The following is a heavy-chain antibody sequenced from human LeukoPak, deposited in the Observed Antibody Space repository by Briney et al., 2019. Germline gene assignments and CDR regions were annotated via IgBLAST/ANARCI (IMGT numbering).Heavy chain of an antibody. Sequence: SETLSLTCTVSGGSISSSSYYWGWIRQPPGTGLEWIVSIYYSGSTYYNPSLKSRVTISVDTSKNQFSLKLSSATAADTAVYYCARGSYYYGSGSYSRKNDYWGQGTLVTVSS. CDR3: ARGSYYYGSGSYSRKNDY. CDR1: GGSISSSSYY. J-gene: IGHJ4*02. D-gene: IGHD3-10*01. V-gene: IGHV4-39*01. CDR2: IYYSGST.